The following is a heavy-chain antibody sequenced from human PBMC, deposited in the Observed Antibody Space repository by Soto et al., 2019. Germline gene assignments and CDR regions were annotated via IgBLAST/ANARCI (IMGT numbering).Heavy chain of an antibody. CDR3: ARSYSSGWYSGGWFDR. J-gene: IGHJ5*02. CDR1: GFTFSSYG. Sequence: QVQLVESGGGVVQPGRSLRLSGAASGFTFSSYGMHWVRQAPGKGLEWVAVIWLDGSNKYYADSVKGRFTISRDNSKNTLYLQMNSLRVEDTAVYYCARSYSSGWYSGGWFDRWGQGTLVTVSA. CDR2: IWLDGSNK. D-gene: IGHD6-19*01. V-gene: IGHV3-33*01.